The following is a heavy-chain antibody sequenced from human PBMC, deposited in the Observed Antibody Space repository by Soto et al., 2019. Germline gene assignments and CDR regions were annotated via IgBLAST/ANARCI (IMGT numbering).Heavy chain of an antibody. V-gene: IGHV4-61*01. Sequence: QVQLQESGPGLVKPSETLSLTCTVSGGSVSSGSYYWSWIRQPPGKGLEWIGYIYYSGSTNYNPSLKSRVTISVDTSKNQLSLKLSSVTAADTAVYYCARGRNYDFWSGYQTYGMDVWGQGTTVTVSS. D-gene: IGHD3-3*01. CDR3: ARGRNYDFWSGYQTYGMDV. CDR2: IYYSGST. J-gene: IGHJ6*02. CDR1: GGSVSSGSYY.